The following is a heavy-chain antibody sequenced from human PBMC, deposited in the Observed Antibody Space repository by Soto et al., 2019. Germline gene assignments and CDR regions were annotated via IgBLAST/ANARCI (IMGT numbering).Heavy chain of an antibody. V-gene: IGHV4-61*08. CDR3: ARRYGASFDY. Sequence: PSGTLSLTCTVSGGSISSGGYYWTWIRQHPGKGLEWIGYNYYSGSTNYNPSLKSRVTISVDTSKNQFSLKLSSVTAADTAVYYCARRYGASFDYWGQGPLVTVSS. CDR1: GGSISSGGYY. D-gene: IGHD4-17*01. CDR2: NYYSGST. J-gene: IGHJ4*02.